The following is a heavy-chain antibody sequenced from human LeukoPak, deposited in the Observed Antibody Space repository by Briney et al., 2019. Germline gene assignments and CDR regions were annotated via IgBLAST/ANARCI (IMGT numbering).Heavy chain of an antibody. V-gene: IGHV4-31*03. CDR1: GGSISSGGYY. J-gene: IGHJ4*02. CDR2: ISHSGST. D-gene: IGHD3-22*01. Sequence: SKTLSLTCTVSGGSISSGGYYWNWIRQHPQRGLEWIGYISHSGSTYYNPSLKSRVSISVATSKIQFSLRLSSVTAADTAVYYCARSIYYYGSTGRYYFDYWGQGTLGTVSS. CDR3: ARSIYYYGSTGRYYFDY.